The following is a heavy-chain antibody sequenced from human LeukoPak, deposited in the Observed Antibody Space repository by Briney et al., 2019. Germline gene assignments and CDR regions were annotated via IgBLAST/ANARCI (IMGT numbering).Heavy chain of an antibody. CDR2: IIPTLGTS. CDR3: SRDGDPYDHVWGTYPPGMYYFDY. CDR1: GATFNRYV. J-gene: IGHJ4*02. D-gene: IGHD3-16*02. Sequence: ASVKVSCKASGATFNRYVISWVRQAPGQGLEWVGGIIPTLGTSGYAENFQGRVTITADESTSTVYMELSNLRSEDTAVYYCSRDGDPYDHVWGTYPPGMYYFDYWGQGTLVTVSS. V-gene: IGHV1-69*01.